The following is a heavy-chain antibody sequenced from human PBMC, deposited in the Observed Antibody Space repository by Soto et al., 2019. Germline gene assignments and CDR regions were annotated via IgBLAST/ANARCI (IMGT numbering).Heavy chain of an antibody. Sequence: VGSLRLSCAASLFGVRDNYMGWVRQAPGKGLEWVALIYSGGGTDYAESVKGRFTISRDKSKNTLYLQMNSLKAEDTGIYYCATRMTTAPYWGQGTVVTVSS. CDR2: IYSGGGT. J-gene: IGHJ4*02. D-gene: IGHD4-17*01. CDR1: LFGVRDNY. CDR3: ATRMTTAPY. V-gene: IGHV3-53*01.